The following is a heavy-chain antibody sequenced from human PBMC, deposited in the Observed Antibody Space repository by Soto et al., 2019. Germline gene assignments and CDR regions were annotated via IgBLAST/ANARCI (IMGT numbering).Heavy chain of an antibody. CDR3: ARAYARSSGWSPRPLGY. Sequence: ASVKVSCKASGYTFTSYGISWVRQAPGQGLEWMGWISAYNGNTNYAQKLQGRVTMTTDTSTSTAYMELSRLRSDDTAMYYCARAYARSSGWSPRPLGYWGQGTLVTVSS. CDR2: ISAYNGNT. D-gene: IGHD6-19*01. V-gene: IGHV1-18*01. J-gene: IGHJ4*02. CDR1: GYTFTSYG.